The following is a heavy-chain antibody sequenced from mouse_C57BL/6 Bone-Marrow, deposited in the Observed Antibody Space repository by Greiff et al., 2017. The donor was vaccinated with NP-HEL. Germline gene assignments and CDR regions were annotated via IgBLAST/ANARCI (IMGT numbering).Heavy chain of an antibody. Sequence: QVQLQQPGAELVKPGASVKLSCKASGYTFTSYWMHWVKQRPGRGLEWIGRIDPGSGGTRYNEKFKSKATLTVVTPSSTAYMPLSSLTSNDSAVDDCARPYYYGGIYYFDYWGQGTTRTVSS. CDR3: ARPYYYGGIYYFDY. CDR1: GYTFTSYW. D-gene: IGHD1-1*01. J-gene: IGHJ2*01. V-gene: IGHV1-62-3*01. CDR2: IDPGSGGT.